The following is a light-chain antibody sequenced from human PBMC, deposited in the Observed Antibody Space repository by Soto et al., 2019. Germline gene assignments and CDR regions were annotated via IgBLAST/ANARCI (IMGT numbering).Light chain of an antibody. Sequence: IQMTQSPCSFSASVGDIVTLTFVASQGIGDRLAWYQQKPGKVPQFLIYFASTLGRGVPSRFSGIGSGTDFILTINTLQADDFATYYCLTTYSFPRTFGQGTKVDIK. CDR1: QGIGDR. J-gene: IGKJ1*01. CDR2: FAS. CDR3: LTTYSFPRT. V-gene: IGKV1-12*01.